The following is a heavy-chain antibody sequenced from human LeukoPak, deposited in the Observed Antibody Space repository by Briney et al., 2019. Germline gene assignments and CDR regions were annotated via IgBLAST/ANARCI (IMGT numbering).Heavy chain of an antibody. Sequence: LTGGSLRLSCAASGFTFSSYEMNWVRQAPGKGLEWVSYISSSGSTIYYAGSVQGRFTISRDNAKNSLYLQMNSLRAEDTAVYYCAKEAALRDWGQGTLVTVSS. CDR3: AKEAALRD. J-gene: IGHJ4*02. V-gene: IGHV3-48*03. D-gene: IGHD4-17*01. CDR1: GFTFSSYE. CDR2: ISSSGSTI.